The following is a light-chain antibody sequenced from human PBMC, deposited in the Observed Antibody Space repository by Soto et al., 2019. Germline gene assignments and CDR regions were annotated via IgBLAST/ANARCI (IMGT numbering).Light chain of an antibody. Sequence: QSVLTQPPSVSGAPGQRVTISCTGTSSNIGAGYDVHWYQQLPETAPKLLVYGNYNRPSGVPERFSGSRSGTSASLAITGLQADDEADYYCHSYDSSLSGLVFGGGTKLTFL. CDR1: SSNIGAGYD. J-gene: IGLJ2*01. V-gene: IGLV1-40*01. CDR3: HSYDSSLSGLV. CDR2: GNY.